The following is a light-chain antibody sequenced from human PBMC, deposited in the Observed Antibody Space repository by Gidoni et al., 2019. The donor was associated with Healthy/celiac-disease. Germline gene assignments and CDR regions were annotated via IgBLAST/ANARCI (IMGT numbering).Light chain of an antibody. CDR1: QSVSSS. CDR3: QQRSNWPLFT. Sequence: EIVLTQSPATLSLSPEEIATLSCRASQSVSSSIARYQQKPGQAPRLLIYDASNRATGMPARFSGRGSGTDFTLTNSSLEPEDFAVYYCQQRSNWPLFTFGPGTKVEIK. CDR2: DAS. V-gene: IGKV3-11*01. J-gene: IGKJ3*01.